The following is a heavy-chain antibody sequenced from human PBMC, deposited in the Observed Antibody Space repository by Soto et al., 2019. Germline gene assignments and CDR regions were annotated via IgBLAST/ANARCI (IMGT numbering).Heavy chain of an antibody. J-gene: IGHJ4*02. V-gene: IGHV3-23*01. CDR2: ISGSGGGT. CDR3: AKYLWTTVTYFDH. CDR1: GFTFSGYA. D-gene: IGHD4-17*01. Sequence: EVELSESGGDLVQPGGSPRVSCAGSGFTFSGYAMAWVRQAPGKGLEWVATISGSGGGTYYADSLKGRFTISRDNSNSMLHLQMNSVSAEDTAVYYCAKYLWTTVTYFDHWGQGTLVSVS.